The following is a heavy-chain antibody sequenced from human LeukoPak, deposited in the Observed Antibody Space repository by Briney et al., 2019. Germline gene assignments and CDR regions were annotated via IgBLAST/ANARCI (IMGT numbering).Heavy chain of an antibody. D-gene: IGHD3-10*01. CDR3: AREMYYYGSGSRPNY. V-gene: IGHV1-3*01. CDR2: INAGNGNT. Sequence: GSSVKVSCKASGGTFSSYAISWVRQAPGQRLEWMGWINAGNGNTKYSQKFQGRVTITRDTSASTAYMELSSLRSEDTAVYYCAREMYYYGSGSRPNYWGQGTLVTVSS. J-gene: IGHJ4*02. CDR1: GGTFSSYA.